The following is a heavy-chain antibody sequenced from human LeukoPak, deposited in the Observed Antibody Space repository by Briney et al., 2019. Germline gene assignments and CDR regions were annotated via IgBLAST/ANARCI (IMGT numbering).Heavy chain of an antibody. D-gene: IGHD3-22*01. CDR3: ARDLYYYDSNSSGYPYYFDY. CDR2: ISGSSGST. Sequence: GGSLRLSCAASGFTFSGYAMSWVRQAPGKGLEWVSTISGSSGSTYYADSVKGRFTISRDNAKNSLYLQMNSLRAEDTAVYYCARDLYYYDSNSSGYPYYFDYWGQGTLVTVSS. V-gene: IGHV3-23*01. CDR1: GFTFSGYA. J-gene: IGHJ4*02.